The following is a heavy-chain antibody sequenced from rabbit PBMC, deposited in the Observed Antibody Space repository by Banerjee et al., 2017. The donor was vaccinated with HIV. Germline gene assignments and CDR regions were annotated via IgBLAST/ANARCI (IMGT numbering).Heavy chain of an antibody. J-gene: IGHJ3*01. V-gene: IGHV1S43*01. CDR3: ARSTSGYDIGDL. D-gene: IGHD1-1*01. Sequence: QEQLVESGGGLVQPEGSLTLTCTASGFSFSSSYWIYWARQAPGKGLELIACIYTTSGSTWYASWVNGRFTISRSTSLNTVDLQMTSLTAADTATYFCARSTSGYDIGDLWGQGTLVTVS. CDR1: GFSFSSSYW. CDR2: IYTTSGST.